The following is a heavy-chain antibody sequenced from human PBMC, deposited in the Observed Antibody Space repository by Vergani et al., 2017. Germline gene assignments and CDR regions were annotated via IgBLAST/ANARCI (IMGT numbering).Heavy chain of an antibody. CDR3: ARGTPGYCSSTSCRNYYYGMDV. CDR1: GGSISSGGYY. CDR2: IYYSGST. Sequence: QVQLQESGPGLVKPSQTLSLTCTVSGGSISSGGYYWSWIRQHPGKGLEWIGYIYYSGSTDYNPSLKSRVTMSVDTSKNQFSLKLRTVNAADTAVYYCARGTPGYCSSTSCRNYYYGMDVWGQGTTVTVSS. D-gene: IGHD2-2*01. J-gene: IGHJ6*02. V-gene: IGHV4-31*03.